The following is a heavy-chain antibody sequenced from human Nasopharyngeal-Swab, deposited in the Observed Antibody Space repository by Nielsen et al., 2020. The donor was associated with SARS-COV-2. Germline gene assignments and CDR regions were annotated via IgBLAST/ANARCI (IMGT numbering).Heavy chain of an antibody. J-gene: IGHJ5*02. V-gene: IGHV4-61*02. Sequence: SETLSLTCTVSGGSISSGSYYWSWIRQPAGKGLEWIERIYTSGSTNYNPSLKSRVTMSVDTSKNQFSLKLSSVTAADTAVYYCARETCSSTSCYRGVHNWFDPWGQGTLVTVSS. CDR3: ARETCSSTSCYRGVHNWFDP. CDR2: IYTSGST. CDR1: GGSISSGSYY. D-gene: IGHD2-2*02.